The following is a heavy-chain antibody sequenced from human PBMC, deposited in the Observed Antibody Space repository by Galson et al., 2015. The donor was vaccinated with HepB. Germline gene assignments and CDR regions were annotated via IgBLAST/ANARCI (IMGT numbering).Heavy chain of an antibody. CDR2: ISYDGGQK. Sequence: SLRLSCAASGLTFGSYPFHWVRQTPGPGLEWLALISYDGGQKYYAASVKGRFTISRDNYKNTLFLQMNSLRAEDTGVYYCARDLDPEEGYIYWAEYYFDGMDVWGQGTTVIVSS. CDR3: ARDLDPEEGYIYWAEYYFDGMDV. V-gene: IGHV3-30-3*01. J-gene: IGHJ6*02. D-gene: IGHD5-24*01. CDR1: GLTFGSYP.